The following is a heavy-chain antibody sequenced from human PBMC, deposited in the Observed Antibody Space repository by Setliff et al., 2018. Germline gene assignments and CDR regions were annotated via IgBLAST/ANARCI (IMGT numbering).Heavy chain of an antibody. CDR3: ARDQWVRSPPLYFSYSMDD. V-gene: IGHV4-4*07. J-gene: IGHJ6*02. CDR1: GGSIINSYY. CDR2: ISTSGST. Sequence: SETLSLTCTVSGGSIINSYYWSWIRQPAGKGLEWIGRISTSGSTNYNPSLKSRVTVSLDTSKNQFSLKLTSVTAADTAVYYCARDQWVRSPPLYFSYSMDDWGQGTTVTVSS. D-gene: IGHD5-12*01.